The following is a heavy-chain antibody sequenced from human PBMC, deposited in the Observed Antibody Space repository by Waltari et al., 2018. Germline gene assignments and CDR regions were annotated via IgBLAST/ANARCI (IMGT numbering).Heavy chain of an antibody. J-gene: IGHJ6*03. CDR2: IYPGDSDT. CDR1: GYIFTTYW. V-gene: IGHV5-51*01. D-gene: IGHD6-25*01. CDR3: ARHVAAAGDYYYYMDV. Sequence: EVQLVQSGAEVKKPGESLKISCKGSGYIFTTYWIGWVRQMPGRGLEWMGIIYPGDSDTRYSPSFQGQVTISADKSIDTAYLQWGSLKASDTAIYYCARHVAAAGDYYYYMDVWGKGTTVTVSS.